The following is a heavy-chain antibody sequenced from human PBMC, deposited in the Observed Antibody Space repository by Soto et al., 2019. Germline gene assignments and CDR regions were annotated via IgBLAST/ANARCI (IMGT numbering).Heavy chain of an antibody. D-gene: IGHD6-6*01. CDR2: INHSGST. CDR1: GGSFSGYY. CDR3: ARDIAARRGYYYYGMDV. Sequence: TSETLSLTXAVYGGSFSGYYWSWIRQPPGKGLEWTGEINHSGSTNYNPSLKSRVTISVDTSKNQFSLKLSSVTAADTAVYYCARDIAARRGYYYYGMDVWGQGTTVTVSS. J-gene: IGHJ6*02. V-gene: IGHV4-34*01.